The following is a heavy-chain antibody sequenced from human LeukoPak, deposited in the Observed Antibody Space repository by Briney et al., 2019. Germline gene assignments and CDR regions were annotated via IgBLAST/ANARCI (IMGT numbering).Heavy chain of an antibody. CDR2: INHSGST. Sequence: PSETLSLTCAVYGGSFSPYYWSWIRQPPGRGLEWIGEINHSGSTNYNPSLKSRVTISVDTSKNQFSLKLSSVTAADTAVYYCARDAVAAQEWFDPWGQGTLVTVSS. CDR3: ARDAVAAQEWFDP. V-gene: IGHV4-34*01. D-gene: IGHD6-19*01. J-gene: IGHJ5*02. CDR1: GGSFSPYY.